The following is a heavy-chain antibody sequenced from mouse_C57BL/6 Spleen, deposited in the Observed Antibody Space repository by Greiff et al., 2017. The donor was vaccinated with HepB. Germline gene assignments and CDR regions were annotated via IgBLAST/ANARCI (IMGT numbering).Heavy chain of an antibody. V-gene: IGHV1-50*01. CDR3: ARSPVGISLDY. CDR2: IDPSDSYT. CDR1: GYTFTSYW. Sequence: QVQLQQPGAELVKPGASVKLSCKASGYTFTSYWMQWVKQRPGQGLEWIGEIDPSDSYTNYNQKFKGKATLTVDTSSSTAYMQLSSLTSEDSAVYYCARSPVGISLDYWGQGTTLTVSS. J-gene: IGHJ2*01. D-gene: IGHD1-1*02.